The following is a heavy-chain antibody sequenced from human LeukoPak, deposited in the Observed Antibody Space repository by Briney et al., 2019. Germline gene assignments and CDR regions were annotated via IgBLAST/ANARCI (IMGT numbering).Heavy chain of an antibody. CDR1: GGSISSSSYY. CDR2: IYYSGST. D-gene: IGHD2-2*02. J-gene: IGHJ3*02. CDR3: ARFRYTSDAFDI. Sequence: PSETLSLTCTVSGGSISSSSYYWGWIRPPPGKGLEWIGSIYYSGSTYYNPSLKSRVTISVDTSKNQFSLKLSSVTAADTAVYYCARFRYTSDAFDIWGQGTMVTVSS. V-gene: IGHV4-39*01.